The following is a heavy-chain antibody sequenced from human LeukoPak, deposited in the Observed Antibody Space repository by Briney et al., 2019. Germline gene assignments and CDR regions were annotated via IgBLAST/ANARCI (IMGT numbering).Heavy chain of an antibody. CDR1: GGTFSSYA. CDR3: ARDSCSSTSCYRGADYYYYYMDV. D-gene: IGHD2-2*02. J-gene: IGHJ6*03. CDR2: IIPIFGTA. Sequence: ASVKVSCKSSGGTFSSYAISWVRPAPGQGLEWMGGIIPIFGTANYAQKFQGRVTITADESTSTAYMELSSLRSEDTAVYYCARDSCSSTSCYRGADYYYYYMDVWGKGTTVTVSS. V-gene: IGHV1-69*13.